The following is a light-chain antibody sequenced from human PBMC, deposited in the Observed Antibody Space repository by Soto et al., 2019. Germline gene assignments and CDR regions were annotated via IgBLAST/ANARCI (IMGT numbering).Light chain of an antibody. CDR3: SSYTSSSTLVV. CDR1: SSDVGGYNY. CDR2: DVS. J-gene: IGLJ2*01. V-gene: IGLV2-14*03. Sequence: QSVLTQPASASGSPGQSITISCTGTSSDVGGYNYVSWYQHHPGKAPKLMIYDVSNRPSGVSNRFSGSKSGNTASLAISGLQAEDEADYYCSSYTSSSTLVVFGGGTKLTVL.